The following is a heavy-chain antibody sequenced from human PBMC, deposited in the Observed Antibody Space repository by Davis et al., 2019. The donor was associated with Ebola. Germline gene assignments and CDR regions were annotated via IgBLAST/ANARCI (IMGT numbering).Heavy chain of an antibody. CDR2: INPNSGGT. CDR1: GYTFTSYY. V-gene: IGHV1-2*02. Sequence: ASVKVSCKASGYTFTSYYMHWVRQAPGQGLEWMGWINPNSGGTNYAQKFQGRVTMTRDKSISTAYMELSRLRSDDTAVYYCARDIFWSGPPHYWGQGTLVTVSS. CDR3: ARDIFWSGPPHY. D-gene: IGHD3-3*01. J-gene: IGHJ4*02.